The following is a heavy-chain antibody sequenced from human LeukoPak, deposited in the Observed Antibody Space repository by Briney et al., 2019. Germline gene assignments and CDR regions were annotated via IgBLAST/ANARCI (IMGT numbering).Heavy chain of an antibody. CDR1: GGSISSSSHY. D-gene: IGHD3-3*01. Sequence: KTSETLSLTCTVSGGSISSSSHYWGWIRQPPGKGLEWIGSMYYRGSTYHNPSLKSRVTISVDTSKNQFSLKLSSVTAADTAVYYCASYYDFWSGMGYWGQGTLVTVSS. CDR3: ASYYDFWSGMGY. J-gene: IGHJ4*02. CDR2: MYYRGST. V-gene: IGHV4-39*07.